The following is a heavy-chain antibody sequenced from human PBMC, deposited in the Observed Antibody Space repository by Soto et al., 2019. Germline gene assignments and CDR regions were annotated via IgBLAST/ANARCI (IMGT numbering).Heavy chain of an antibody. CDR3: AKGPTSDYIWGDHYFDY. CDR2: ISWNSGSI. D-gene: IGHD3-16*01. V-gene: IGHV3-9*01. J-gene: IGHJ4*02. Sequence: GGSLRLSCAASGFTFDDYAMHWVRQAPGKGLEWVSGISWNSGSIGYADSVKGRSTISRDNAKNSLYLQMNSLRAEDTALYYCAKGPTSDYIWGDHYFDYWGQGTLVTVSS. CDR1: GFTFDDYA.